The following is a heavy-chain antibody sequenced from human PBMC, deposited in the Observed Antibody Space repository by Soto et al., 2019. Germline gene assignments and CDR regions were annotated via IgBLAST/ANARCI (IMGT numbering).Heavy chain of an antibody. Sequence: EVQLVESGGGLVQPGRSLRLSCAASGFTFDDYAMHWVRQAPGKGLEWVLGISWNSGSIGYADSVKGRFTISRDNAKNSLYLQMNSLRAEDTALYYCAKDARGYYGSGTSFDYWGQGTLVTVSS. CDR1: GFTFDDYA. CDR3: AKDARGYYGSGTSFDY. V-gene: IGHV3-9*01. J-gene: IGHJ4*02. D-gene: IGHD3-10*01. CDR2: ISWNSGSI.